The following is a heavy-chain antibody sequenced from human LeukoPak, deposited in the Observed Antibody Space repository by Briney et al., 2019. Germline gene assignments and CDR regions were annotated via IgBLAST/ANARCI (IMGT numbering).Heavy chain of an antibody. J-gene: IGHJ4*02. CDR3: ARVEVAVAIDY. Sequence: GGSLRLSCAAPGFTFSDYYMNWVRQAPGEGLEWVSSISSSSTIYYADSVKGRFTISRDNAKNSLYLQMNSLRAEDTAVYYCARVEVAVAIDYWGQGTLVTVSS. D-gene: IGHD6-19*01. CDR1: GFTFSDYY. V-gene: IGHV3-69-1*01. CDR2: ISSSSTI.